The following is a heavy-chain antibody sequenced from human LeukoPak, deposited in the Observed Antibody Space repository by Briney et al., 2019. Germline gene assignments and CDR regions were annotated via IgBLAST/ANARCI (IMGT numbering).Heavy chain of an antibody. Sequence: SETLSLTCTVSGGSISTYYWSWIRQPPGKGLEWIGYIYYSGSTNNNPSLKSRLTISVDTSKNQFSLRLSSVTAADTAVYYCARGGTPGWLLGYFDHWGQGALVTVS. V-gene: IGHV4-59*01. CDR3: ARGGTPGWLLGYFDH. D-gene: IGHD5-12*01. CDR2: IYYSGST. J-gene: IGHJ4*02. CDR1: GGSISTYY.